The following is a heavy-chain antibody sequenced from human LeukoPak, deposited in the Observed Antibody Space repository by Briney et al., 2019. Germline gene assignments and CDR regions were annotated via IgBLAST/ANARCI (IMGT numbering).Heavy chain of an antibody. J-gene: IGHJ6*02. V-gene: IGHV3-7*01. D-gene: IGHD7-27*01. CDR2: INKEGHEE. CDR3: ATYKNWVAGDV. CDR1: GFTFKDYW. Sequence: PGGSLRLSCAASGFTFKDYWMSWVRQAPGKGPEWVANINKEGHEEHFVDSVKRRFTVSRDNAKNSLSLQMNSLRVEDTAVYYCATYKNWVAGDVWGQGTTVSVSS.